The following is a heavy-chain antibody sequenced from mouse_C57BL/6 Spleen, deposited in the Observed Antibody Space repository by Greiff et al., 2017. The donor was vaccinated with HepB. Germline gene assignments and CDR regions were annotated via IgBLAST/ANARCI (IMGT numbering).Heavy chain of an antibody. CDR2: ISSGSSTI. Sequence: EVKLMESGGGLVKPGGSLKLSCAASGFTFSDYGMHWVRQAPEKGLEWVAYISSGSSTIYYADTVKGRFTISRDNAKNTLFLQMTSLRSEDTAMYYCARFTTVVDYYAMDYWGQGTSVTVSS. J-gene: IGHJ4*01. CDR1: GFTFSDYG. CDR3: ARFTTVVDYYAMDY. D-gene: IGHD1-1*01. V-gene: IGHV5-17*01.